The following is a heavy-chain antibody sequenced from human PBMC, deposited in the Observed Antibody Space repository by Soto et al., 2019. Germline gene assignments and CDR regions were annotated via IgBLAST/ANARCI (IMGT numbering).Heavy chain of an antibody. Sequence: QVQLQESGPGLVKPSGTLSLTCAVSGDSISSRNWWTWVRQPPGKGLEWIGEIYHSGSTNYSPTLKIGVTISVDMAKNQFSLKPTSVAAADTAVYYCARGGNVAAAGTIYLDSWGQGTLVTVSS. D-gene: IGHD6-13*01. V-gene: IGHV4-4*02. J-gene: IGHJ4*02. CDR2: IYHSGST. CDR3: ARGGNVAAAGTIYLDS. CDR1: GDSISSRNW.